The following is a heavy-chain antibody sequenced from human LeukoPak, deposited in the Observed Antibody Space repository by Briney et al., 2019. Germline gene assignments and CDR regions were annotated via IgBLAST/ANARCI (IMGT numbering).Heavy chain of an antibody. Sequence: ASVKVSCKASGYTFTSYGISWVRQAPGQGLEWMGWIGAYNGNTNYAQKLQGRVTMTTDTSTSTAYMELRSLRSDDTAVYYCASSSARCSGGSCYWFDPWGQGTLVTVSS. CDR3: ASSSARCSGGSCYWFDP. D-gene: IGHD2-15*01. V-gene: IGHV1-18*01. J-gene: IGHJ5*02. CDR2: IGAYNGNT. CDR1: GYTFTSYG.